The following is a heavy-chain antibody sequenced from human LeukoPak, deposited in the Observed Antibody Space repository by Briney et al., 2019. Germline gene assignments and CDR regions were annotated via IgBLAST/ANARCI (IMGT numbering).Heavy chain of an antibody. CDR1: GGSISSYY. V-gene: IGHV4-4*07. CDR2: IYTSGST. D-gene: IGHD3-16*02. CDR3: ARVIYDYVWGSYRFGAFDI. J-gene: IGHJ3*02. Sequence: PSETLSLTCTVSGGSISSYYWSWIRQPAGKGLEWIGRIYTSGSTNYNPSLKRRVTMSVDTSKNQFSLKLSSVTAADTAVYYCARVIYDYVWGSYRFGAFDIWGQGTMVAVSS.